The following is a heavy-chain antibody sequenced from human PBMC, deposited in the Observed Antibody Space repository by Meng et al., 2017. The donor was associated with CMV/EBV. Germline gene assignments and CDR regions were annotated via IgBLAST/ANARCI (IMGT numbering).Heavy chain of an antibody. J-gene: IGHJ6*02. D-gene: IGHD5-18*01. CDR2: ISWNGYSI. Sequence: LSLTCAASGFTFETSAMHWVRQAPGKGLEWVSGISWNGYSIAYAASVKGRFTISRDDAKNSLYLQMNSLRAEDTALYYCTKDAGYTYGATYYYGLDVWGQGTTVTVSS. CDR3: TKDAGYTYGATYYYGLDV. V-gene: IGHV3-9*01. CDR1: GFTFETSA.